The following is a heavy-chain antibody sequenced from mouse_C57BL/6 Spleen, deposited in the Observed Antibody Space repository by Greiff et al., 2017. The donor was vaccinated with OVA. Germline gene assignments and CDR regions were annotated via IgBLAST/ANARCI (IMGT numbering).Heavy chain of an antibody. D-gene: IGHD2-4*01. CDR2: IYPRDGST. J-gene: IGHJ3*01. CDR3: ARWVDDYSAWFAY. V-gene: IGHV1-78*01. Sequence: QVQLQQSDAELVKPGASVKISCKVSGYTFTDHTIHWMKQRPEQGLEWIGYIYPRDGSTKYNEKFKGKATLTADKSSSTAYLQLNSLTTEDSAVYFSARWVDDYSAWFAYWGQGTLVTVSA. CDR1: GYTFTDHT.